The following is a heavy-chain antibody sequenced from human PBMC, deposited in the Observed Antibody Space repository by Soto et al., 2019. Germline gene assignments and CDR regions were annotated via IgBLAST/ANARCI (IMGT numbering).Heavy chain of an antibody. V-gene: IGHV3-21*04. CDR3: VKRSGQSNGWGAFDF. CDR2: ISSSSSYI. CDR1: GFTFSSYS. Sequence: GGSLRLSCAASGFTFSSYSMDWVRQAPGKGLEWVSSISSSSSYIYYADSVKGRFTISGDNAKNTVDLQMNSLRAEDTAVYYCVKRSGQSNGWGAFDFWGQGAMVTVSS. J-gene: IGHJ3*01. D-gene: IGHD6-19*01.